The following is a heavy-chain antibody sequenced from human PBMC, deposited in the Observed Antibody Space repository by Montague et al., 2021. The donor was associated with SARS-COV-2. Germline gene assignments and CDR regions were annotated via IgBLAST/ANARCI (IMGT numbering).Heavy chain of an antibody. D-gene: IGHD4-17*01. Sequence: PALVKPTQTLTLTCSFSGFSLRTSGVGVGWIRQPPGKAPEWLAVIYWDDDKRYSPSLKSRLIITKDTSKNQVVLTMTNMDPVDTATYYCVHSYADYLFDYWGQGTLVSVSS. J-gene: IGHJ4*02. CDR2: IYWDDDK. V-gene: IGHV2-5*02. CDR3: VHSYADYLFDY. CDR1: GFSLRTSGVG.